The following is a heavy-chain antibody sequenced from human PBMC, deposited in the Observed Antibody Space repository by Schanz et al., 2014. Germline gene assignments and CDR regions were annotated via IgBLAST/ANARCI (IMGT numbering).Heavy chain of an antibody. CDR1: GYTFTDYP. D-gene: IGHD2-21*01. CDR2: INTASGNT. J-gene: IGHJ4*02. CDR3: TKVAEEGHHINNWAGDYFDF. Sequence: QVQLVQSGAEVKKPGASVKVSCKTSGYTFTDYPINWVRQAPGRRLEWMGWINTASGNTRYSEAFQGRVTMTRDTSATTAYMELSSLTSEDTAVYYCTKVAEEGHHINNWAGDYFDFWGQGTLVTVSS. V-gene: IGHV1-3*04.